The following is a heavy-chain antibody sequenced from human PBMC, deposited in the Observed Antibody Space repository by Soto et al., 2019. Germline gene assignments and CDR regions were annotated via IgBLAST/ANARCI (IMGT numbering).Heavy chain of an antibody. CDR1: GFTFSSYW. V-gene: IGHV3-7*04. Sequence: EVQLVESGGGLVQPGGSLRLSCAASGFTFSSYWTSWVRQAPGKGLEWVANIKQDGSEKYYVDSVKGRFTISRDNAKNSLYLQMNSLRAEDTAVYYCARGSIRHADYWGQGTLVTVSS. J-gene: IGHJ4*02. D-gene: IGHD4-17*01. CDR2: IKQDGSEK. CDR3: ARGSIRHADY.